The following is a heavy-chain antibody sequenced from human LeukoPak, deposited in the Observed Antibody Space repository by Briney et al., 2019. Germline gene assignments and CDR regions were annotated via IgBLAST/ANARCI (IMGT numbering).Heavy chain of an antibody. Sequence: PGGSLRLSCAASGFTFSSYWMHWVRQAPGKGLVWVSRINSDGSSTSYADSVKGRFTISRDNAKNTLYLQMNSLRAEDTAVYYCARGPALSDDDAFDIWGQGTMVTVSS. CDR2: INSDGSST. D-gene: IGHD2-2*01. V-gene: IGHV3-74*01. CDR3: ARGPALSDDDAFDI. CDR1: GFTFSSYW. J-gene: IGHJ3*02.